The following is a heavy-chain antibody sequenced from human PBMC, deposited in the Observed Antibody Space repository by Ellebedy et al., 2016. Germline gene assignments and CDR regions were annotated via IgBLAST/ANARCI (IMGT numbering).Heavy chain of an antibody. J-gene: IGHJ5*02. CDR2: IYTSGST. V-gene: IGHV4-61*02. D-gene: IGHD3-3*01. CDR3: ASDRSGSYDRGWWFDP. Sequence: SETLSLXCTVSGGSISSGTHYWSWIRQPAGKRLEWIGRIYTSGSTNYNPSLTSRVTMSVDTSKNQFYLHLTSVTAADTAVYYCASDRSGSYDRGWWFDPWGQGTLVIVSS. CDR1: GGSISSGTHY.